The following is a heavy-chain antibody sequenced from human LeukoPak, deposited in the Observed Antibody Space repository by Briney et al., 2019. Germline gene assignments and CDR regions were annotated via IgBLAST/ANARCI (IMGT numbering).Heavy chain of an antibody. J-gene: IGHJ4*02. V-gene: IGHV3-48*02. D-gene: IGHD5-18*01. Sequence: PGGSLRLSCAASGFTFSSYSMNWVRQAPGKGLEWVSYISSSSSTIYYADSVKGRFTISRDSAKNSLYLQMNSLRDEDTAVYYCAGERDTAMVDYFDYWGQGTLVTVSS. CDR3: AGERDTAMVDYFDY. CDR1: GFTFSSYS. CDR2: ISSSSSTI.